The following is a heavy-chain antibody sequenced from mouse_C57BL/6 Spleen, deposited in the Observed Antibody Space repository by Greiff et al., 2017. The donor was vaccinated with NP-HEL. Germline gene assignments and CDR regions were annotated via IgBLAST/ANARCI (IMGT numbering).Heavy chain of an antibody. Sequence: EVQLQQSGPELVKPGASVKISCKASGYTFTDYYMNWVKQSHGKSLEWIGDINPNNGGTSYNQKFKGKATLTVDKSSSTAYMELRSLTSEDSAVYYCARRGYGNYEEGAWFAYWGQGTLVTVSA. V-gene: IGHV1-26*01. CDR3: ARRGYGNYEEGAWFAY. CDR2: INPNNGGT. D-gene: IGHD2-1*01. J-gene: IGHJ3*01. CDR1: GYTFTDYY.